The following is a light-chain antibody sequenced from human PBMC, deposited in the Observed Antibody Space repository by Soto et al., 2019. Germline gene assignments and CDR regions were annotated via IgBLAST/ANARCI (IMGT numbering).Light chain of an antibody. Sequence: DIVLTQSPLSLSVTPGEPASISCRSSQSLLHSNGNNYLEWYLQKPGQSPQVLIYSASNRAFGVPDRFSGSGSGTDFTLKISRVEAEDVGVYYCKQALQNPLTFGGGTKVEIK. CDR2: SAS. CDR1: QSLLHSNGNNY. CDR3: KQALQNPLT. J-gene: IGKJ4*01. V-gene: IGKV2-28*01.